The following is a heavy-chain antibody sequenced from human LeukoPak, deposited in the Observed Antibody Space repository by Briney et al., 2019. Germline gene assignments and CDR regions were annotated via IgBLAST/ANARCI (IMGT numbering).Heavy chain of an antibody. CDR3: ARDRDYYDSSGYYYVSYYFDY. Sequence: RSGGSLRLSCAASGFTFSSYSMNWVRQAPGKGLEWVSSISSSSSYIYYADSVKGRFTISRDNAKNSLYLQMNSLRAEDTAVYYCARDRDYYDSSGYYYVSYYFDYWGQGTLVTVSS. J-gene: IGHJ4*02. CDR1: GFTFSSYS. CDR2: ISSSSSYI. V-gene: IGHV3-21*01. D-gene: IGHD3-22*01.